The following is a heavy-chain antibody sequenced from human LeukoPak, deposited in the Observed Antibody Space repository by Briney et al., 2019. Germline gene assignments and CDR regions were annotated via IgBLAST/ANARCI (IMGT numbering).Heavy chain of an antibody. V-gene: IGHV1-69*05. D-gene: IGHD6-19*01. CDR3: ASSCSGCHEGRFDY. Sequence: SSVKVSCKASVGTFSSYAISWVRQAPGQGLEWMGGIIPIFGTANYAQKFQGRVTITTDESTSTAYMELSSLRSEDTAVYYCASSCSGCHEGRFDYWGQGTLVTVSS. CDR1: VGTFSSYA. J-gene: IGHJ4*02. CDR2: IIPIFGTA.